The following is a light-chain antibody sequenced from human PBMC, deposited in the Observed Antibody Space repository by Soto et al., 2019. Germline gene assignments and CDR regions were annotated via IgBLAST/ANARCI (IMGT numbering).Light chain of an antibody. CDR2: DAS. J-gene: IGKJ4*01. V-gene: IGKV3-11*01. CDR1: QSVSNF. CDR3: LQDYNYPRT. Sequence: EIVLTQSPATLSLSPGERATLTCRASQSVSNFLAWYQHKPGQAPRLLIYDASIRATGVPARLSGSGSGTDFSLTISSLQPEDFATYYCLQDYNYPRTFGGGTKVDIK.